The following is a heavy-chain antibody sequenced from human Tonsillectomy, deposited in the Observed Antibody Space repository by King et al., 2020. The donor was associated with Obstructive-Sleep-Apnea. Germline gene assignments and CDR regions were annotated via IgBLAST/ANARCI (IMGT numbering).Heavy chain of an antibody. D-gene: IGHD4-17*01. J-gene: IGHJ4*02. CDR1: GGFFSDYY. CDR2: INHSGGT. Sequence: VQLQQWGAALLKPSETLSLTCAVYGGFFSDYYWSGIRQPPGLGLEWIGEINHSGGTNYNPSLKIRVTISVDTSKNQFSLNLNSMTAADAAVYYCARGPSTVTHDFDYWGQGTLVTVSS. CDR3: ARGPSTVTHDFDY. V-gene: IGHV4-34*01.